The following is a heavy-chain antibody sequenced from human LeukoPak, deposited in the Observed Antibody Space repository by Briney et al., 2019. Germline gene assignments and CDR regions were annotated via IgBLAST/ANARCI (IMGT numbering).Heavy chain of an antibody. CDR3: TRAEVDIVATIASYYYGMDV. V-gene: IGHV3-49*04. D-gene: IGHD5-12*01. Sequence: PGGSLRLSCTASGFRFGDYALSWVRQAPGKGLEWVGFIRSNHYGGTTEYAASVKGRFTISRDDSKRIAYLQMNSLKTEDTAVYYCTRAEVDIVATIASYYYGMDVWGQGTTVTVSS. CDR2: IRSNHYGGTT. CDR1: GFRFGDYA. J-gene: IGHJ6*02.